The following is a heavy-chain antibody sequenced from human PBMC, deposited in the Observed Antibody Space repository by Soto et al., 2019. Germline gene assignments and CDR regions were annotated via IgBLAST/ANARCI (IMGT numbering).Heavy chain of an antibody. CDR1: GDSISSADNY. Sequence: QVHLQESGPGLVKPSQTLSLTCTVSGDSISSADNYWSWIRQPPGKGLEWIGYIYYTGSTYYNPSHKRRITIPIDTSENRFSLRLSPVTAADTAVYFCARLRAPHGGRYEDRIFDYWGQGILVTVSS. CDR2: IYYTGST. CDR3: ARLRAPHGGRYEDRIFDY. V-gene: IGHV4-30-4*01. J-gene: IGHJ4*02. D-gene: IGHD1-26*01.